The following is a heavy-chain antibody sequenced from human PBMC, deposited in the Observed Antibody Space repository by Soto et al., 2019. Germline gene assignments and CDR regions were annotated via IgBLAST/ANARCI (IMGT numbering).Heavy chain of an antibody. CDR1: GGTFSSYT. Sequence: SVKVSCKASGGTFSSYTISWVRQAPGQGLEWMGRIIPILGIANYAQKFQGRVTITADKSTSTAYMELSSLRSEDTAVYYCARDLVDTAMVTAPWGQGTLVTVSS. V-gene: IGHV1-69*04. J-gene: IGHJ5*02. D-gene: IGHD5-18*01. CDR3: ARDLVDTAMVTAP. CDR2: IIPILGIA.